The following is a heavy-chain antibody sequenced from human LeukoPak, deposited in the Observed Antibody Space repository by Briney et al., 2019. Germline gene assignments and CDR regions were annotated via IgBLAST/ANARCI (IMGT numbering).Heavy chain of an antibody. CDR3: ARDARIVVVPAAMTIVNYYYGMDV. CDR2: INPNSGGT. CDR1: GYTFTGYY. J-gene: IGHJ6*02. V-gene: IGHV1-2*06. D-gene: IGHD2-2*01. Sequence: ASVNVSCKASGYTFTGYYMHWVRQAPGQGLEWMGRINPNSGGTNYAQKFQGRVTMTRDTSISTAYMELSRLRSDDTAVYYCARDARIVVVPAAMTIVNYYYGMDVWGQGTTVTVSS.